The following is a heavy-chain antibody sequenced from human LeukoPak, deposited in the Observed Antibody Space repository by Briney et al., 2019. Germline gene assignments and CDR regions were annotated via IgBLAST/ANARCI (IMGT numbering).Heavy chain of an antibody. V-gene: IGHV5-51*01. CDR3: ARTAAYGDYPWYFDL. Sequence: GESLKISCKGSGYSFTSYWIGWVRQLPGKGLEWMGIIYPGDSDTRYSPSFQGQVTISADKSISTAYLQWSSLKASDTAMYYCARTAAYGDYPWYFDLWGRGTLVTVSS. D-gene: IGHD4-17*01. CDR1: GYSFTSYW. CDR2: IYPGDSDT. J-gene: IGHJ2*01.